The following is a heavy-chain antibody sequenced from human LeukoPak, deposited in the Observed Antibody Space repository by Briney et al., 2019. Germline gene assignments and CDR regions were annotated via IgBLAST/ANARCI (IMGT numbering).Heavy chain of an antibody. Sequence: PGGSLRLSCAASGFSFGSHPMNWVRQAPGKGLEWVLGITGSGDYTYYIDSVQGRFTISRDNSKNMLFLQMNSVRAEDTAVYYCARGVMAARLYYFDYWGRGILVTVSS. D-gene: IGHD2-21*01. V-gene: IGHV3-23*01. CDR2: ITGSGDYT. CDR1: GFSFGSHP. CDR3: ARGVMAARLYYFDY. J-gene: IGHJ4*02.